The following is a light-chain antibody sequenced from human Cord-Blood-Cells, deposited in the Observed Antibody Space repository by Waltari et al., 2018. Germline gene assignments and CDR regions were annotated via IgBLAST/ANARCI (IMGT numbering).Light chain of an antibody. J-gene: IGKJ4*01. Sequence: DIQMTTSPSTLSASVGDRVTITCRASQSISSWLAWYQQKPGKAPKLLIYKASSLESGVPSRFSGSGSGTEFTLTISSLQPDDFATYYCQQYNSYLTFGGGTKVEIK. CDR1: QSISSW. V-gene: IGKV1-5*03. CDR2: KAS. CDR3: QQYNSYLT.